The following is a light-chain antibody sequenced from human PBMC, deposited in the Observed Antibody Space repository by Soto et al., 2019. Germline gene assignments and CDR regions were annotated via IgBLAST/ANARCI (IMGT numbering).Light chain of an antibody. V-gene: IGKV3-20*01. J-gene: IGKJ3*01. CDR3: QQYGSSLFS. CDR2: YAS. CDR1: QSISGNF. Sequence: IVLTQSPGTLSLSPGETAALSCRADQSISGNFLAWYQQKPGQAPRLLLSYASNRATGVPDRFSGVGSGTDFTLTISRLESEDFAVYYCQQYGSSLFSFGPGTKVDI.